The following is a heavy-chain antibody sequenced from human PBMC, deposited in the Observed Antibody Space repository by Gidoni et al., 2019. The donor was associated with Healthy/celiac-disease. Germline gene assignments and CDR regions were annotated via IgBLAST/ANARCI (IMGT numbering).Heavy chain of an antibody. Sequence: EVQLVESAGGLVKPGGSLRLSCAASGFTSSRYCMNWVRQAPGKGLEWVSSISSSSSYIYDADSVKGRFTISRDNAKNSLYLQMNGLRAEDTAVYYCARDLSGEHGFYYFDYWGQGTLVTVSS. CDR2: ISSSSSYI. D-gene: IGHD3-3*01. J-gene: IGHJ4*02. CDR1: GFTSSRYC. CDR3: ARDLSGEHGFYYFDY. V-gene: IGHV3-21*01.